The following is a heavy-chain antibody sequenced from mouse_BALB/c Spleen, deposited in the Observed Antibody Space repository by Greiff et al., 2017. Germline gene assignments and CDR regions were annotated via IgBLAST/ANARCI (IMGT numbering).Heavy chain of an antibody. J-gene: IGHJ4*01. CDR2: ISDGGSYT. D-gene: IGHD1-1*01. CDR1: GFTFSDYY. V-gene: IGHV5-4*02. CDR3: ARERDYYGSYYAMDY. Sequence: EVQRVESGGGLVKPGGSLKLSCAASGFTFSDYYMYWVRQTPEKRLEWVATISDGGSYTYYPDSVKGRFTISRDNAKNNLYLQMSSLKSEDTAMYYCARERDYYGSYYAMDYWGQGTSVTVSS.